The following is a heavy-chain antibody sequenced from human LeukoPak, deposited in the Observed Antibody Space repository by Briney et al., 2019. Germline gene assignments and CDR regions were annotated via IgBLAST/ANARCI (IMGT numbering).Heavy chain of an antibody. Sequence: GGSLRLSCAASGFTFSSYAMSWVRQAPGKGLEWVSAIRGSGDFTYYADSVKGRFTISRDNSKNTLYLQMNSLRAEDTAVFYCAKVRGYSYANEYHFGHWGQGTLVTVSS. J-gene: IGHJ4*02. CDR1: GFTFSSYA. CDR3: AKVRGYSYANEYHFGH. V-gene: IGHV3-23*01. CDR2: IRGSGDFT. D-gene: IGHD5-18*01.